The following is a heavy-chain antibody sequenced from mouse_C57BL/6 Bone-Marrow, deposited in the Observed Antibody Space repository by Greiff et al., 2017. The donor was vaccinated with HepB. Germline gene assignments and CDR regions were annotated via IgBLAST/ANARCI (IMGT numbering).Heavy chain of an antibody. CDR3: ARQDMAWFAY. J-gene: IGHJ3*01. V-gene: IGHV5-12*01. CDR1: GFTFSDYY. D-gene: IGHD1-1*02. Sequence: LQQSGGGLVQPGGSLKLSCAASGFTFSDYYMYWVRQTPEKRLEWVAYISNGGGSTYYPDTVKGRFTISRDNAKNTLYLQMSRLKSEDTAMYYCARQDMAWFAYWGQGTLVTVSA. CDR2: ISNGGGST.